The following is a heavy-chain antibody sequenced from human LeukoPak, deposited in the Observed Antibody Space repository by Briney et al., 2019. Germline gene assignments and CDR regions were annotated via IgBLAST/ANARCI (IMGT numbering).Heavy chain of an antibody. CDR3: ARGHYGSATPYFFDC. J-gene: IGHJ4*02. V-gene: IGHV3-53*01. Sequence: GGSLRLSCAASGFTVSNNYMNWVRQAPGKGLEWVSVVYSGGSSYYADSVKGRFTISRDNFKNTLFLQMNSLRVEDTAVYYCARGHYGSATPYFFDCWGQGTLVTVS. CDR2: VYSGGSS. CDR1: GFTVSNNY. D-gene: IGHD3-10*01.